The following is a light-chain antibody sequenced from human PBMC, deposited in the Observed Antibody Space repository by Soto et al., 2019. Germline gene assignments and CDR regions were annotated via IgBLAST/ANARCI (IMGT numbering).Light chain of an antibody. CDR2: AAS. V-gene: IGKV1-39*01. Sequence: DIPMTQSPSSLSASVGDRVTITCRASQSISSYLKLYQQKPGKAPKLLIYAASSLQSGVPSRFSGSGSGTDFTLTISSLQPEDFATYYCQQSYSTPLTFGGGTKVEIK. J-gene: IGKJ4*01. CDR3: QQSYSTPLT. CDR1: QSISSY.